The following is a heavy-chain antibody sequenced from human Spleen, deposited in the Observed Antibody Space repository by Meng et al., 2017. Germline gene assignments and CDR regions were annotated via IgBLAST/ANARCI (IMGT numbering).Heavy chain of an antibody. J-gene: IGHJ4*02. D-gene: IGHD4-11*01. CDR2: INHSGST. Sequence: QVQPQQWGAGLVKPSETMSLTCAVYGGSFSDYYWSWIRQPPGKGLEWIGEINHSGSTNYNPSLESRATISVDTSQNNLSLKLSSVTAADSAVYYCARGPTTMAHDFDYWGQGTLVTASS. V-gene: IGHV4-34*01. CDR1: GGSFSDYY. CDR3: ARGPTTMAHDFDY.